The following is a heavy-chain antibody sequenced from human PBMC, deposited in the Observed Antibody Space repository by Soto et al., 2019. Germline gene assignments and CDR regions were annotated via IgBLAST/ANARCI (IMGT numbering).Heavy chain of an antibody. J-gene: IGHJ4*02. CDR1: GFTFSRYW. CDR3: ARVGYSSSCFDY. Sequence: EVQLVESGGGLVQPGASLRLSCAASGFTFSRYWMSWVRQAPGKGLEWLANINQDGSVKYYVDSMKGRFTISRDNARNSLYLQMNTLRAEDTAVYYCARVGYSSSCFDYWGQGTLVTVSS. D-gene: IGHD6-13*01. CDR2: INQDGSVK. V-gene: IGHV3-7*04.